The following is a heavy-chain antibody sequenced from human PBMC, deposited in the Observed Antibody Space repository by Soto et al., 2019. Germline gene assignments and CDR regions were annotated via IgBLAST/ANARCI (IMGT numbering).Heavy chain of an antibody. Sequence: PGGSLRLSCAASGFTFSSYGMHWVRQAPGKGLEWVAVIWYDGSNKYYADSVKGRFTISRDNSKNTLYLQMNSLRAEDTAVYYCARAASGYSSGWPLAYWGQGTLVTVSS. CDR3: ARAASGYSSGWPLAY. V-gene: IGHV3-33*01. CDR2: IWYDGSNK. D-gene: IGHD6-19*01. J-gene: IGHJ4*02. CDR1: GFTFSSYG.